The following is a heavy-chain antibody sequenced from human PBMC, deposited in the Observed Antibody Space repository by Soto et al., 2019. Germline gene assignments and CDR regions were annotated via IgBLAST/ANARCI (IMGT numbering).Heavy chain of an antibody. V-gene: IGHV3-23*01. CDR2: ISGSGGST. Sequence: GGSLRLSCAASGFTFSSYAMSWVRQAPGKGLEWVSAISGSGGSTYYADSVKGRFTISRDNSKNTLYLQMNSLRAEDTAVYYCAKVATRNDYYGSGSPPPDWFDPWGQGTLVTVSS. CDR1: GFTFSSYA. J-gene: IGHJ5*02. CDR3: AKVATRNDYYGSGSPPPDWFDP. D-gene: IGHD3-10*01.